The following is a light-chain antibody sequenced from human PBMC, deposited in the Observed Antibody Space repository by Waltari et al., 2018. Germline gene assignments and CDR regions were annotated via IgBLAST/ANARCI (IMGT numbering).Light chain of an antibody. V-gene: IGKV3-20*01. CDR1: QSVSSSY. CDR2: GAC. J-gene: IGKJ2*01. CDR3: QQYGRSWNT. Sequence: EIVLTQSPGTLSLSPGERATLSCRASQSVSSSYLAWYQQKPGQAPRLLIHGACSRATGIPDRFSGSGSGTDFTLTISRLEPEDFAVYYCQQYGRSWNTFGQGTKLEIK.